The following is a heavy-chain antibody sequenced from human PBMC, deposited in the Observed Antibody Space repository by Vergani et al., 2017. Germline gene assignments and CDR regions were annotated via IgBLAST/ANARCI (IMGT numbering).Heavy chain of an antibody. V-gene: IGHV3-33*01. J-gene: IGHJ5*02. D-gene: IGHD1-14*01. CDR1: GFTFNQYG. CDR2: TWYDGNNK. CDR3: ARDVRLLYNRFDP. Sequence: QVQLVESGGGVVQPGRSLRLSCAASGFTFNQYGMHWVRQAPGKGLEWVAVTWYDGNNKQYADSVNGRFTISRDNSKSTMYLQMNSLRDEDTGVYYCARDVRLLYNRFDPWGQGTLVTVSS.